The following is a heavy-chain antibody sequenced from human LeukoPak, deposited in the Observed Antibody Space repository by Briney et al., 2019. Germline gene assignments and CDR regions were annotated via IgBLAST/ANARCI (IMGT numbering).Heavy chain of an antibody. Sequence: ASVKLSCKASGYTLTSISMHWVRQAPGQGLEWMGWINANSSGTLYAQKFQGRVTMTRDTSITTAYMELRRLRSDDTAVYYCSRQGTEDELDYWGQGTLVTVSS. J-gene: IGHJ4*02. D-gene: IGHD3/OR15-3a*01. CDR2: INANSSGT. CDR3: SRQGTEDELDY. CDR1: GYTLTSIS. V-gene: IGHV1-2*02.